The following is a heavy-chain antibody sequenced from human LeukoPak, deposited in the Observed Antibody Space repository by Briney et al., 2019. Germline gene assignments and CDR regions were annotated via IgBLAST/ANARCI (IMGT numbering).Heavy chain of an antibody. CDR3: ARGQYSGSLPRFDY. V-gene: IGHV1-2*04. J-gene: IGHJ4*02. D-gene: IGHD1-26*01. Sequence: GASVKVSCKASGYTFTGYYMHWVRQAPGQGLEWMGWINPNSGGTNYAQKFQGWVTMTRDTSISTAYMELSRLRSDDTAVYYCARGQYSGSLPRFDYWGQETLVTVSS. CDR1: GYTFTGYY. CDR2: INPNSGGT.